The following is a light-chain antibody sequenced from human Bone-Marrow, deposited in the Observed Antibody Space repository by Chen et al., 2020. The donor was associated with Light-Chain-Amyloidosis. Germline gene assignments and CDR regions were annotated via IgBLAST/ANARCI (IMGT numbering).Light chain of an antibody. V-gene: IGKV4-1*01. CDR1: QTVLYNSNNKNF. J-gene: IGKJ4*01. Sequence: DIVMTQSPASLAVSLGERATINCKSSQTVLYNSNNKNFLAWYQQKPGQSPKLLIYWASTREFGVPDRFSGSGSGTDFTLTSSNLQAEDVAVYYCQQYFGTPLTFGGGTKVEIK. CDR3: QQYFGTPLT. CDR2: WAS.